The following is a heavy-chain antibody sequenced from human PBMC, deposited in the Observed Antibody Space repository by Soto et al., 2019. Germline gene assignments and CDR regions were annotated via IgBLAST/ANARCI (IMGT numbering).Heavy chain of an antibody. D-gene: IGHD5-12*01. CDR1: GYTFTSYG. CDR2: ISAYNGNT. CDR3: ARDLGSGYDSHYYYYYGMDV. Sequence: ASVKVSCKASGYTFTSYGISWVREAPGQGLEWMGWISAYNGNTNYAQKLQGRVTMTTDTSTSTAYMELRSLRSDDTAVYYCARDLGSGYDSHYYYYYGMDVWGQGTTVTVSS. V-gene: IGHV1-18*04. J-gene: IGHJ6*02.